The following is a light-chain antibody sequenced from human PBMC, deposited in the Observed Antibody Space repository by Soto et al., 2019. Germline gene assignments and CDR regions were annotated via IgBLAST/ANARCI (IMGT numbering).Light chain of an antibody. J-gene: IGKJ1*01. CDR1: QSVSSY. CDR3: QQYQNLWT. V-gene: IGKV3-15*01. CDR2: GTS. Sequence: EIVLTQSPANLSLSPGERATLSCRASQSVSSYLAWYQQKPGQAPRLLIYGTSTRATGIPARFSGSGSGTEFTLTISSLQSEDSAVYYCQQYQNLWTFGQGTKVDI.